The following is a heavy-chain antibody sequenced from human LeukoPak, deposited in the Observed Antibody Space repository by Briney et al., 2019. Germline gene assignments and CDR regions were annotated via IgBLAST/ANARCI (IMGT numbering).Heavy chain of an antibody. Sequence: PGGSLRLSCAASGFTFSSYAMSWVRQAPGEGLEWVSAISDSGFNTYYAYSARGRFTISRDNSKNTLYLQMNSLRAEDTAVYYCAKDSVRVPHDAFDIWGQGTMVTVSS. D-gene: IGHD1-1*01. CDR2: ISDSGFNT. J-gene: IGHJ3*02. CDR3: AKDSVRVPHDAFDI. V-gene: IGHV3-23*01. CDR1: GFTFSSYA.